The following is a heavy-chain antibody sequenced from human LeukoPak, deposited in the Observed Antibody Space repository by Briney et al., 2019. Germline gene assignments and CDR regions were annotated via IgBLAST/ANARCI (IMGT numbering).Heavy chain of an antibody. CDR3: AEAAIFGVVITFFDY. D-gene: IGHD3-3*01. J-gene: IGHJ4*02. CDR1: GFTFSSYA. CDR2: ISGSGGST. V-gene: IGHV3-23*01. Sequence: TGGSLRLSCAASGFTFSSYAMSWARQAPGKGLEWVSAISGSGGSTYYADSVKGRFTISRDNSKNTLYLQMNSLRAEDTAVYYCAEAAIFGVVITFFDYWGQGTLVTVSS.